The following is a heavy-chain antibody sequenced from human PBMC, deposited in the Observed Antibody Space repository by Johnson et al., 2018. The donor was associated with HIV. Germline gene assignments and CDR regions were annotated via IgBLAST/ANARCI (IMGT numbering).Heavy chain of an antibody. Sequence: QVQLVESGGGLVKPGGSLRLSCATSGFTFDDYGMSWVRQAPGKGLVWVSHISSSGSTKYYADSVKGRFTISRDNSKNTLYLQMNSLKIEDTAVYYCATVVVITQDAFDIWGQGTMVTVSS. D-gene: IGHD3-22*01. V-gene: IGHV3-11*01. CDR3: ATVVVITQDAFDI. CDR1: GFTFDDYG. CDR2: ISSSGSTK. J-gene: IGHJ3*02.